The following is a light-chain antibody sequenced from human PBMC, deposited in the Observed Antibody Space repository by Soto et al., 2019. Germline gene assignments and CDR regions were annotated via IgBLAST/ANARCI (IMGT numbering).Light chain of an antibody. Sequence: DIQLTQSPSFLSASVGDRVTITCRASQGISTYLAWYQQKLGKAPKLLIYAASTLESGVPSRLSATVSGTEFSLTITSLQPEDVAVYYCQQYYSVPITFGQGTRLEIK. CDR2: AAS. CDR1: QGISTY. J-gene: IGKJ5*01. V-gene: IGKV1-9*01. CDR3: QQYYSVPIT.